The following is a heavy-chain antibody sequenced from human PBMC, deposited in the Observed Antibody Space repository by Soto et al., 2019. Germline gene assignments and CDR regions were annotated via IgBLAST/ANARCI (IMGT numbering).Heavy chain of an antibody. D-gene: IGHD2-21*01. CDR3: AREPLCGGKCYDNYFDP. J-gene: IGHJ5*02. CDR2: INIGNGNT. V-gene: IGHV1-3*04. CDR1: GYRFIYYP. Sequence: QVPLVQSGAEVKRPGASVKISCKASGYRFIYYPIHWVRQAPGQGLEWMGWINIGNGNTQYSQNFQGRVTITSDTSATTVDMELSSLKSEDTAVYYCAREPLCGGKCYDNYFDPWGQETLVIVSS.